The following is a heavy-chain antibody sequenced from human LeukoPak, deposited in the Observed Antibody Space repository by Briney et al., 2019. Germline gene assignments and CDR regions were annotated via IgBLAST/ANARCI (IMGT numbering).Heavy chain of an antibody. Sequence: WIRQLPGKGLEWVSGINWNGGSTGYADSVKGRFTISRDNAKNSLYLQMNSLRAEDTALYYCARDGESRMGYWGQGTLVTVSS. D-gene: IGHD7-27*01. V-gene: IGHV3-20*03. J-gene: IGHJ4*02. CDR2: INWNGGST. CDR3: ARDGESRMGY.